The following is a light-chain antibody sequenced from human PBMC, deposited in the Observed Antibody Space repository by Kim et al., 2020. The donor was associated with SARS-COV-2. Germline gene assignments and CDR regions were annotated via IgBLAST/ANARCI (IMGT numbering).Light chain of an antibody. CDR2: GNS. J-gene: IGLJ3*02. CDR3: QSYDSSLSGWV. Sequence: QRVTISCTGSSSNIGAGYGVHWYQQLPGTAPKLLIYGNSNRPSGVPDRFSGSKSGTSASLAITGLQAEDEADYYCQSYDSSLSGWVFGGGTQLTVL. CDR1: SSNIGAGYG. V-gene: IGLV1-40*01.